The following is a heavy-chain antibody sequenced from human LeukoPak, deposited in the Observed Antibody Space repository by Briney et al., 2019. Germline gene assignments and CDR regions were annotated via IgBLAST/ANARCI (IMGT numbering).Heavy chain of an antibody. CDR3: ARGPRHYYGRRFDY. V-gene: IGHV4-34*01. Sequence: SETLSLTCAVYGGSFSGYYWSWIRQPPGKGLEWIGEINHSGSTNYNPSLKSRVTISVDTSKNQFSLKLSSVTAADTAVYYCARGPRHYYGRRFDYWGQGTLVTVSS. J-gene: IGHJ4*02. D-gene: IGHD3-10*01. CDR2: INHSGST. CDR1: GGSFSGYY.